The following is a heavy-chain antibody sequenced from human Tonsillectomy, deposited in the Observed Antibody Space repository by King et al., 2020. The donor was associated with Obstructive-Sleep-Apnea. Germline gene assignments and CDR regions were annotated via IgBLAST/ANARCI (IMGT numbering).Heavy chain of an antibody. D-gene: IGHD2-2*01. CDR3: ARHAMPGVSSTSCGPLDY. Sequence: VQLVESGGGVVQPGGSLRLSCAASGFTFSSYGMHWVRQAPGKGLEWVAVIWFDGSNKFYADAVKGRFTISRDNSKNLLYLQTNSPRDEDTGIYYCARHAMPGVSSTSCGPLDYWGQGTLVTVSS. CDR1: GFTFSSYG. V-gene: IGHV3-33*01. CDR2: IWFDGSNK. J-gene: IGHJ4*02.